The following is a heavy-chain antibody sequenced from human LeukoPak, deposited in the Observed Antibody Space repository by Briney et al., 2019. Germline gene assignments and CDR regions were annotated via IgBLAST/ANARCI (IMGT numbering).Heavy chain of an antibody. J-gene: IGHJ4*02. CDR3: ASGGSSGYSDDY. CDR2: IYYSGST. D-gene: IGHD3-22*01. CDR1: GGSISSSSYY. V-gene: IGHV4-39*01. Sequence: PSETLSLTRTVSGGSISSSSYYWGWIRQPPGKGLEWIGSIYYSGSTYYNPSLKSRVTISVDTSKNQFSLKLSSVTAADTVVYYCASGGSSGYSDDYWGQGTLVTVSS.